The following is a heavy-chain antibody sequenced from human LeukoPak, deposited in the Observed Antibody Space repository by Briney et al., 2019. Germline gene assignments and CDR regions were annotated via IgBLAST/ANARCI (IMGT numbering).Heavy chain of an antibody. CDR1: AGSISSSNKY. CDR2: FFYSGST. V-gene: IGHV4-39*01. J-gene: IGHJ4*02. CDR3: ARHLGMSTMDY. Sequence: PSETLSLTCTVSAGSISSSNKYWGWIRQSPGKGLEWIGNFFYSGSTYYNPSLKSRVTISVYTSKNQFSLNLRSVTSADTAVYYCARHLGMSTMDYWGQGTLVTVSS. D-gene: IGHD5/OR15-5a*01.